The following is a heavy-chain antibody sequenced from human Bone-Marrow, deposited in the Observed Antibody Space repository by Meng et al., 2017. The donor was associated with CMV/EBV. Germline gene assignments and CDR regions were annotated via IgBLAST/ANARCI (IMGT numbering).Heavy chain of an antibody. Sequence: GESLKISCAASGFTFSSYEMNWVRQAPGKGLEWVSYISSSGSTIYYADSVKGRFTISRDNAKNSLYLQMNSLRAEDTAVYYCARDAIGYCSSTSCQYYDFWSGYPTGGYYYYGMDVWGQGTTVTVSS. D-gene: IGHD2-2*01. J-gene: IGHJ6*02. V-gene: IGHV3-48*03. CDR1: GFTFSSYE. CDR2: ISSSGSTI. CDR3: ARDAIGYCSSTSCQYYDFWSGYPTGGYYYYGMDV.